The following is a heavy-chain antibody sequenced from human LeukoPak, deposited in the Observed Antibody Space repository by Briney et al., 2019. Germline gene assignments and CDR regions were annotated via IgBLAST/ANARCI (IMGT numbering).Heavy chain of an antibody. Sequence: GGSLRLSCAASGFTFISYSMNWVRQAPGKGLEWVSYISSSSSTIYYADSVKGRFTISRDNAKNSLYLQMNSLRAEDTAVYYCAKADIVVVVAAIVDYWGQGTLVTVSS. CDR3: AKADIVVVVAAIVDY. V-gene: IGHV3-48*01. J-gene: IGHJ4*02. CDR1: GFTFISYS. D-gene: IGHD2-15*01. CDR2: ISSSSSTI.